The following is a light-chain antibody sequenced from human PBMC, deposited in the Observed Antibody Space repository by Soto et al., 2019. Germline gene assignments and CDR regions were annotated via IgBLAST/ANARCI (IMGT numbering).Light chain of an antibody. CDR2: DAA. Sequence: IQLTPSPYNLSASVGDRVTITCRASQNISTWLAGYQQKPGNAPTLLIYDAASWESGVPARLCGGGSGGEVTIPNSSRLANEYAPVYCRKHYGRSWTFGPGTKVDIK. V-gene: IGKV1-5*01. CDR3: RKHYGRSWT. CDR1: QNISTW. J-gene: IGKJ1*01.